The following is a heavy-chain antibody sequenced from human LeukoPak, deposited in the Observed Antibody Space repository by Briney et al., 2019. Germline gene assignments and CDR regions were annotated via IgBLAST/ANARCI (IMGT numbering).Heavy chain of an antibody. CDR2: TYYRSKWYN. D-gene: IGHD3-3*01. J-gene: IGHJ6*03. V-gene: IGHV6-1*01. CDR1: GDSVSSNIAA. CDR3: AREGYDFWSGPGYYMDV. Sequence: SQTLSLTCAISGDSVSSNIAAWNWIRQSPSRGLEWLGRTYYRSKWYNDYAVSVKSRITINPDTSKNQFSLQLNSVTPEDTAVYYCAREGYDFWSGPGYYMDVWGKGTTVTVSS.